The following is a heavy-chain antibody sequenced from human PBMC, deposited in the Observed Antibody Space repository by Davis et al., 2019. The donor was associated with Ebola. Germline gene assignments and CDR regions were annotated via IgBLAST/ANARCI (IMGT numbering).Heavy chain of an antibody. CDR2: SNPVFGTP. V-gene: IGHV1-69*13. CDR3: ASGIGRGYTYGPPDF. J-gene: IGHJ4*02. CDR1: GGSFTSFV. D-gene: IGHD5-18*01. Sequence: SVKVSCKASGGSFTSFVINWVRQAPGQGLEWMGGSNPVFGTPTYAQEFQGRVMITADESTSTAYMELSSLRSEDTAMYYCASGIGRGYTYGPPDFWGQGTVVTVSS.